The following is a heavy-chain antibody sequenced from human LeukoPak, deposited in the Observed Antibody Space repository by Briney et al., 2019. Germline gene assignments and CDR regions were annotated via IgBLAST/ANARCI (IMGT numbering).Heavy chain of an antibody. V-gene: IGHV1-69*04. CDR2: IIPILGIA. J-gene: IGHJ4*02. D-gene: IGHD3-10*01. CDR1: GGTFSSYA. Sequence: GASVKVSCKASGGTFSSYAISWVRQAPGQGLEWMGRIIPILGIANYAQKFQGRVTITADKSTSTAYMELNSLRAEDTAVYYCAKDLVPGVRGVTNYFDYWGQGTLVTVSS. CDR3: AKDLVPGVRGVTNYFDY.